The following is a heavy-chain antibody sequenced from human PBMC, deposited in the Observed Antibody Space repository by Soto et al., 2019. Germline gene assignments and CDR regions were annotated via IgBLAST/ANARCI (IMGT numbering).Heavy chain of an antibody. CDR2: ISAFIGKT. CDR1: GYTFTSYG. Sequence: ASVKVSCKASGYTFTSYGISWVRQAPGQGLEWMGGISAFIGKTNYAQKFQGRVTITADASTSTAYMELSSLRSEDTAVYYCARVGTYYYDSSGPSAEYFQHWGQGTLVTVSS. J-gene: IGHJ1*01. D-gene: IGHD3-22*01. V-gene: IGHV1-18*01. CDR3: ARVGTYYYDSSGPSAEYFQH.